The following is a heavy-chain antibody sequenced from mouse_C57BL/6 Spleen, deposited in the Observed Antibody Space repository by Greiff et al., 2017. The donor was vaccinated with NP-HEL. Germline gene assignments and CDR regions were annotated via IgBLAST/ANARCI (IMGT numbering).Heavy chain of an antibody. Sequence: VQLQQPGAELVRPGTSVKLSCKASGYTFTSYWMHWVKQRPGQGLEWIGVIDPSDSYTNYNQKFKGKATLTVDTSSSTAYMQLSSLTSEDSAVYYCAREGVFAYWGQGTLVTVSA. CDR2: IDPSDSYT. J-gene: IGHJ3*01. V-gene: IGHV1-59*01. CDR1: GYTFTSYW. CDR3: AREGVFAY.